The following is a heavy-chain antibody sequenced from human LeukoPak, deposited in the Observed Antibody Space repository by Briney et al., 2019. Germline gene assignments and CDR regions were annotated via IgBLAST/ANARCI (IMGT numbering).Heavy chain of an antibody. J-gene: IGHJ3*02. Sequence: TSETLSLTCTVSGGSISSSTYYWGWIRQPPGKGLEWIGSIYYSGSTYYNPSLKSRVTISVDTSKNQFSLKLSSVTAADTAVYYCARDPGAGDIVVVVAAEGAFDIWGQGTMITVSS. D-gene: IGHD2-15*01. CDR2: IYYSGST. CDR3: ARDPGAGDIVVVVAAEGAFDI. CDR1: GGSISSSTYY. V-gene: IGHV4-39*07.